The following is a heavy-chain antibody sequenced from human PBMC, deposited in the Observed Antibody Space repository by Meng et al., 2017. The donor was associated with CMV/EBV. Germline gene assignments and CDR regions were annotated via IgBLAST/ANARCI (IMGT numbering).Heavy chain of an antibody. V-gene: IGHV3-15*01. CDR2: IKSKSDGGTK. CDR1: GFTFSNAW. D-gene: IGHD3/OR15-3a*01. J-gene: IGHJ4*02. CDR3: TTHQRILIFQVVPPY. Sequence: GESLKISCAASGFTFSNAWMSWVRQAPGKGLEWVGRIKSKSDGGTKDYAAPVKGRFTISRDDSKNTLYLQMNSLRTEDTAVYFCTTHQRILIFQVVPPYWGQGTLVTVSS.